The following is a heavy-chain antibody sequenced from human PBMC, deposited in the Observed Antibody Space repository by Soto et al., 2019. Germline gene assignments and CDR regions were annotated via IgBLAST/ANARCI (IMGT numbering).Heavy chain of an antibody. J-gene: IGHJ6*02. D-gene: IGHD6-13*01. CDR3: AIDSLFTGAAAEGGMDV. CDR1: GFTFSDYY. V-gene: IGHV3-11*06. CDR2: ISSSSSYT. Sequence: QVQLVESGGGLVKPGGSLRLSCAASGFTFSDYYMSWIRQAPGKGLEWVSYISSSSSYTNYADSVKGRFTISRDNAKNSLYLQMNSLRAEDTAVYYCAIDSLFTGAAAEGGMDVWGQGTTVTVSS.